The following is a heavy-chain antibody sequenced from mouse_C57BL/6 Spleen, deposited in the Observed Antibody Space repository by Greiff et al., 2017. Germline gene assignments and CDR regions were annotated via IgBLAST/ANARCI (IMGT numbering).Heavy chain of an antibody. Sequence: QVQLQQSGAELVRPGTSVKMSCKASGYTFTNYWIGWAKPRPGHGLEWIGDIYPGGGYTNYNEKFKGKATLTADKSSSTAYMQFSSLTSEYSAIYYCARRNYGYDNYFDYWGQGTTLTVSS. CDR2: IYPGGGYT. CDR1: GYTFTNYW. J-gene: IGHJ2*01. CDR3: ARRNYGYDNYFDY. V-gene: IGHV1-63*01. D-gene: IGHD2-2*01.